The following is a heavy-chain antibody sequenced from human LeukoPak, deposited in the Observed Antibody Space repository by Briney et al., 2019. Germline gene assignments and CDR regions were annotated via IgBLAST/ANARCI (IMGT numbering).Heavy chain of an antibody. CDR3: ARDQGAVTARGWFDP. V-gene: IGHV1-69*04. J-gene: IGHJ5*02. CDR2: IIPILGIA. Sequence: GASVKVSCKASGGTFSSYAISWVRQAPGQGLEWMGRIIPILGIANYAQKFQGRVTITADKSTSTAYMELSSLRSEDTAVYYCARDQGAVTARGWFDPWGQGTLVTVSS. D-gene: IGHD4-17*01. CDR1: GGTFSSYA.